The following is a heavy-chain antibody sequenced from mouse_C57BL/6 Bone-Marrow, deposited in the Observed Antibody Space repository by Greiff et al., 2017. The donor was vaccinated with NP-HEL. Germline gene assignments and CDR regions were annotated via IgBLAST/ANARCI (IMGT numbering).Heavy chain of an antibody. J-gene: IGHJ4*01. CDR3: ARRYYGSPYAMDY. V-gene: IGHV5-15*01. Sequence: EVKLMESGGGLVQPGGSLKLSCAASGFTFSDYGMAWVRQAPRKGPEWVAFISNLAYSIYYADTVTGRFTISRENAKNTLYLEMSSLRSEDTAMDYCARRYYGSPYAMDYWGQGTSVTVSS. D-gene: IGHD1-1*01. CDR1: GFTFSDYG. CDR2: ISNLAYSI.